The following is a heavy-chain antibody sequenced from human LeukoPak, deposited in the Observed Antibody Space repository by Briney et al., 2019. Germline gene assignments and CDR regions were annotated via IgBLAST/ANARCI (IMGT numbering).Heavy chain of an antibody. CDR1: GFTFSSYSMN. CDR3: ARHGVAAAGFDY. J-gene: IGHJ4*02. Sequence: PGGSLRLSCAASGFTFSSYSMNWVRQPPGKGLEWIGSIYYSGSTYYNPSLKSRVTISVDTSKNQFSLKLSSVTAADTAVYYCARHGVAAAGFDYWGQGTLVTVSS. CDR2: IYYSGST. V-gene: IGHV4-39*01. D-gene: IGHD6-13*01.